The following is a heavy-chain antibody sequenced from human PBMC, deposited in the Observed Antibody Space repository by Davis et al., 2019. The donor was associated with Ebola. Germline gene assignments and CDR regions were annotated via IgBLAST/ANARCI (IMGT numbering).Heavy chain of an antibody. CDR2: ISAYNGNT. Sequence: SVKVSCKASGYTFTSYGISCVRQAPGQGLEWMGWISAYNGNTNYAQKLQGRVTMTTDTSTSTAYMELRSLRSDDTAVYYRAGDRSPYNWNYPLDHWGQGTLVTVSS. CDR3: AGDRSPYNWNYPLDH. D-gene: IGHD1-7*01. J-gene: IGHJ4*02. CDR1: GYTFTSYG. V-gene: IGHV1-18*01.